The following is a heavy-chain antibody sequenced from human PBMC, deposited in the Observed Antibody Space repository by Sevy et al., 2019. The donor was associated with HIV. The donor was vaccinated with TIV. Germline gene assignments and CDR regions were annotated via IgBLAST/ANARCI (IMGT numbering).Heavy chain of an antibody. D-gene: IGHD3-22*01. CDR1: GGSISSYY. CDR2: IYYSGST. CDR3: ARTSDYYDSSGNYYFPLSFDY. Sequence: SETLSLTCTVSGGSISSYYWSWIRQPPGKGLEWIGYIYYSGSTNYNPSLKSRVTISVDTSKNQFSLKLSSVTAADTAVYYCARTSDYYDSSGNYYFPLSFDYWGQGTLVTVS. J-gene: IGHJ4*02. V-gene: IGHV4-59*01.